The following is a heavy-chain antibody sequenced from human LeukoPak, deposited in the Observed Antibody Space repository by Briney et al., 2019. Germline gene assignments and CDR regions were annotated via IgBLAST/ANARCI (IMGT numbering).Heavy chain of an antibody. CDR3: ARVPSSIAARSEDYYFDY. V-gene: IGHV1-2*02. CDR1: GYTFTGYY. Sequence: GASVKVSCKASGYTFTGYYMHWVRQAPGQGLEWMGWINPNSGGTNYAQKFQGRVTMTRDTSISTAYMELSRLRSDDTAVYYCARVPSSIAARSEDYYFDYWGQETLVTVSS. D-gene: IGHD6-6*01. J-gene: IGHJ4*02. CDR2: INPNSGGT.